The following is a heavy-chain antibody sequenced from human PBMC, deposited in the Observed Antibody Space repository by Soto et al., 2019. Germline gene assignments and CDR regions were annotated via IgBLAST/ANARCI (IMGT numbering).Heavy chain of an antibody. V-gene: IGHV1-2*02. Sequence: QVQLVQSGAEVKKPGASVKVSCKASGYTFTGYYMHWVRQAPGQGREWMGWINPNSGGTNYAQKFQGRVTMTRDTSISTAYMELSRLRSDGTAVYYCARDGGQLWFYNNWFDPWGQGTLVTVSS. CDR3: ARDGGQLWFYNNWFDP. CDR2: INPNSGGT. CDR1: GYTFTGYY. J-gene: IGHJ5*02. D-gene: IGHD5-18*01.